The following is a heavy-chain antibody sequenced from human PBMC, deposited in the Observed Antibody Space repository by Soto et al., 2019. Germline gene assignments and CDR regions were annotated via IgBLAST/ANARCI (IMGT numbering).Heavy chain of an antibody. CDR1: GFTFSSYA. CDR2: IGGSGGST. D-gene: IGHD2-15*01. J-gene: IGHJ4*02. V-gene: IGHV3-23*01. CDR3: AKVGGGIVVVVAAPDFDY. Sequence: EVQLLESGGGLVQPGGSLRLSCAASGFTFSSYAMSWVRQAPGKGLEWVSAIGGSGGSTYYADSVKGRFTISRDNSKNTLYLQRNSLRAEDTAGFYCAKVGGGIVVVVAAPDFDYWGQGTLVTVSS.